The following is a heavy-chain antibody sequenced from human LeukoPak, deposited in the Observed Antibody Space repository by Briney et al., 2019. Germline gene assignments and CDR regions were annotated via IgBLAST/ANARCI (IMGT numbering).Heavy chain of an antibody. J-gene: IGHJ4*02. CDR1: GGSFSGYY. CDR3: ARGWAAIASY. Sequence: TSETLSLTCAVYGGSFSGYYWSWIRQPPGKGLEWIGEINHSGSTNYNPSLKSRVTISVDTSKNQFSLKLSSVTAADTAVYYCARGWAAIASYWGQGTLVTVSS. V-gene: IGHV4-34*01. D-gene: IGHD2-2*02. CDR2: INHSGST.